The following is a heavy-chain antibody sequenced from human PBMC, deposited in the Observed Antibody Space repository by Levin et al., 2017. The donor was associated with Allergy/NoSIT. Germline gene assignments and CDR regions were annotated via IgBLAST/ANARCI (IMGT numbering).Heavy chain of an antibody. V-gene: IGHV3-48*02. D-gene: IGHD6-19*01. J-gene: IGHJ3*01. Sequence: GGSLRLSCAASGFTFSYYSMNWVRQAPGKGLEWVSYITSSSSTIYYADSVRGRFTISRDNAKSSLYLQMNSLRDGDTAVYYCARTRSSGWYDGFDGWGQGTMVTVSS. CDR1: GFTFSYYS. CDR3: ARTRSSGWYDGFDG. CDR2: ITSSSSTI.